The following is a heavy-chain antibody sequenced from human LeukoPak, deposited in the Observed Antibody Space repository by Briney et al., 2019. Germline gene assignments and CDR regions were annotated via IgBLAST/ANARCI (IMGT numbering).Heavy chain of an antibody. CDR3: ARVSTMVRGVIFYGMDV. Sequence: ASVTVSCKASGYTFTGYYMHWVRQAPGQGLEWMGRINPNSGGTNYAQKFQGRVTMTRDTSISTAYMELSRLRSDDTAVYYCARVSTMVRGVIFYGMDVWGQGTTVTVSS. J-gene: IGHJ6*02. CDR1: GYTFTGYY. V-gene: IGHV1-2*06. D-gene: IGHD3-10*01. CDR2: INPNSGGT.